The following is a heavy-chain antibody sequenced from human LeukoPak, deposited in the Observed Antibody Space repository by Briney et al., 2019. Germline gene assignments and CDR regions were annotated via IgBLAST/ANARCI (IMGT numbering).Heavy chain of an antibody. CDR2: ISYDGSNK. J-gene: IGHJ3*02. CDR1: GFTFSSYG. CDR3: AKGTYYYDSSGYWVQGAFDI. V-gene: IGHV3-30*18. Sequence: GGSLRLSCAASGFTFSSYGMHWVRQAPGKGLEWVAVISYDGSNKYYADSVKGRFTISRDNSKNTLYLQMNSLRAEDTAVYYCAKGTYYYDSSGYWVQGAFDIWGQGTMVTVSS. D-gene: IGHD3-22*01.